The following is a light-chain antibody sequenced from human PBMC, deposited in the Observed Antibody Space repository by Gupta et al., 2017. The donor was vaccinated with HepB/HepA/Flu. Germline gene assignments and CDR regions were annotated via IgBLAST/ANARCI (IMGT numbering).Light chain of an antibody. J-gene: IGLJ2*01. CDR1: RKDVGGYNY. V-gene: IGLV2-14*01. CDR2: DVR. CDR3: SSYTSSSTYVV. Sequence: QSALTQPAPVSGSPGQSITIPCPGTRKDVGGYNYVSWYQKHPGKAPKLMIYDVRNRPSGVSNRFSGYKSGNTASLTISGLQAEDEADYYCSSYTSSSTYVVFGGGTKLTVL.